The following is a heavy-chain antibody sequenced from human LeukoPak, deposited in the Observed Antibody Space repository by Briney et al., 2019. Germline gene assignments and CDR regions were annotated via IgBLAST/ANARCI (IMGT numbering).Heavy chain of an antibody. CDR3: AGGSGWTTTY. CDR2: IKQDGSEK. J-gene: IGHJ4*02. V-gene: IGHV3-7*04. D-gene: IGHD3-22*01. CDR1: EFTFSKYW. Sequence: GGSLRLSCAAAEFTFSKYWMSWVRQAPGKGLEWVGNIKQDGSEKFYVDSVRGRFTISRDNTKNSLYLQMDSVRVEDTAVYYCAGGSGWTTTYWGQGTLVTVSS.